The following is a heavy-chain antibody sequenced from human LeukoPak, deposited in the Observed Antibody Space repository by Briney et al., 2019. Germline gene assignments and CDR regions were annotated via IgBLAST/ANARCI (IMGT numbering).Heavy chain of an antibody. Sequence: ASVKVSCKASGYTFTGYYMHWVRQAPGQGLEWMGWINPNSGGTNYAQKLQGRVTMTTDTSTSTAYMELRSLRSDDTAVYYCARDLASSSGYYDAFGIWGQGTMVTVSS. CDR2: INPNSGGT. V-gene: IGHV1-2*02. D-gene: IGHD3-22*01. CDR1: GYTFTGYY. CDR3: ARDLASSSGYYDAFGI. J-gene: IGHJ3*02.